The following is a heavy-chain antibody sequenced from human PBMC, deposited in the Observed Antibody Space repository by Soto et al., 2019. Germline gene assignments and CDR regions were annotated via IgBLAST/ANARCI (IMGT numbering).Heavy chain of an antibody. CDR3: ARSAGVVQGSEYNWFDP. CDR2: IYYSGST. CDR1: GGSISRYY. Sequence: PSETLSLTCTVSGGSISRYYWSRIRQPPGKGLEWIGYIYYSGSTNYNPSLKSRVTISVDTSKNQFSLKLGSGTAADTAVYYCARSAGVVQGSEYNWFDPWGQGTLVTVSS. V-gene: IGHV4-59*08. J-gene: IGHJ5*02. D-gene: IGHD3-3*01.